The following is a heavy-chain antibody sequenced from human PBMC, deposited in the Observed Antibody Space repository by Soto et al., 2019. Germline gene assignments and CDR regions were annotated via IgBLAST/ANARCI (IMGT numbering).Heavy chain of an antibody. CDR1: GGTLSSYT. J-gene: IGHJ4*02. CDR2: VIPNLGVT. CDR3: ARDRGYCSDTSCREFDY. Sequence: ASVKVSCRAAGGTLSSYTFIWLRQAPVQGREWMGRVIPNLGVTNYAKKFQGRFTIVVDTSTSTAYMELNSLGYEDTAVYYCARDRGYCSDTSCREFDYWGQGTLVTV. D-gene: IGHD2-15*01. V-gene: IGHV1-69*04.